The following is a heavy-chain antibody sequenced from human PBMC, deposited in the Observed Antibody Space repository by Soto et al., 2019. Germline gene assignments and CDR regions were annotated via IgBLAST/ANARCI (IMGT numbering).Heavy chain of an antibody. D-gene: IGHD3-10*01. CDR1: GGSISNDDYY. CDR3: ARHAFGSGFYYGMDV. Sequence: SETLSLTCSVSGGSISNDDYYWTWIRQPPGKGLEWIGHIYYNGNTSYNPSLKSRVTISLDTSQNQFSLNLTSVIAADSAAYYCARHAFGSGFYYGMDVWGQGTTVTVSS. CDR2: IYYNGNT. J-gene: IGHJ6*02. V-gene: IGHV4-30-4*08.